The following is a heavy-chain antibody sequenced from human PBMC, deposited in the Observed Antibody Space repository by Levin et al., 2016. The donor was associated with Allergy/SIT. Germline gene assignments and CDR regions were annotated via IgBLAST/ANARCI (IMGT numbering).Heavy chain of an antibody. J-gene: IGHJ4*02. CDR3: ARHRTNIVATMIDY. D-gene: IGHD5-12*01. Sequence: SETLSLTCTVSGGSISSSSYYWGWIRQPPGKGLEWIGSIYYSGSTYYNPSLKSRVTISVDTSKNQFSLKLSSVTAADTAVYYCARHRTNIVATMIDYWGQGTLVTVSS. V-gene: IGHV4-39*01. CDR1: GGSISSSSYY. CDR2: IYYSGST.